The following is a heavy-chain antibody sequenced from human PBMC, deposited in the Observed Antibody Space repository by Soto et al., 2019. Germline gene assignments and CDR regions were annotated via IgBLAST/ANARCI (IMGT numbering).Heavy chain of an antibody. CDR1: GFTFSNHA. J-gene: IGHJ4*02. CDR2: ISGSGDT. Sequence: EVQLLESGGGLVQRGGSRRLSCADSGFTFSNHAMNWVRQAPGKGLEWVSVISGSGDTSYADSVKGRITISRDNSKNTLYLQMDSLRAEDTAVYYCAHQASGYYFPFDHWGQGTLVTVSS. D-gene: IGHD3-3*01. CDR3: AHQASGYYFPFDH. V-gene: IGHV3-23*01.